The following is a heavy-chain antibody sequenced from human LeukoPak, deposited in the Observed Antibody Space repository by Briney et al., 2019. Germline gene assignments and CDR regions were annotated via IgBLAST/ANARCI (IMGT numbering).Heavy chain of an antibody. Sequence: ASVKVSCKASAYTFSEYLMHWVRQAPGQGLEWMGIIDPRGGSTVYAQKFQGRVTMTRDTSTSTVYMELSSLRSDDTAVYYCARDLGLRGVTNWFDPWGQGTLVTVSS. CDR3: ARDLGLRGVTNWFDP. V-gene: IGHV1-46*01. CDR1: AYTFSEYL. CDR2: IDPRGGST. D-gene: IGHD3-10*01. J-gene: IGHJ5*02.